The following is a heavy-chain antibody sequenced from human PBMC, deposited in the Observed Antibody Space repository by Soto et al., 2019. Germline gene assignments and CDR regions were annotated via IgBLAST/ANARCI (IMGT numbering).Heavy chain of an antibody. V-gene: IGHV4-59*01. J-gene: IGHJ4*02. D-gene: IGHD3-22*01. CDR1: GGSISSYY. Sequence: SETLSLTCTVSGGSISSYYWSWIRQPPGKGLEWIGYIYYSGSTIYNPSLKSRVTISVDTSKNQFSLKLSSVTAADTAVYYCARANYYDSSGYYFDYWGQGTLVTVSS. CDR2: IYYSGST. CDR3: ARANYYDSSGYYFDY.